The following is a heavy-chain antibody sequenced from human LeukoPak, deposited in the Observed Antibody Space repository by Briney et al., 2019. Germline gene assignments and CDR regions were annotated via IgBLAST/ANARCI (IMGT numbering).Heavy chain of an antibody. CDR2: IYATGSP. D-gene: IGHD2-2*01. J-gene: IGHJ4*02. V-gene: IGHV4-4*07. CDR3: ARDRVVPAAFDD. CDR1: GGSISSYY. Sequence: PSETLSLTCTVSGGSISSYYWSWIRQPADRGLEWIGRIYATGSPNYNPSLKSRVTMSVGTSKNQFSLKLTSVTAADTAVYYCARDRVVPAAFDDWGQGTLVTVSS.